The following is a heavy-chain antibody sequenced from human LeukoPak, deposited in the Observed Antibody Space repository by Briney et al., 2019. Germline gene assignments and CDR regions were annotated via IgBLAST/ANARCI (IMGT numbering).Heavy chain of an antibody. CDR1: GGSISSSSYY. CDR2: IYYSGST. D-gene: IGHD2-21*02. V-gene: IGHV4-39*01. CDR3: ARLRAAYCGGDCGGHDAIDI. Sequence: KPSETLSLTCTVSGGSISSSSYYWGWIRQPPGKGLEWIGSIYYSGSTYYNPSLKSRVTISVDTSKNQFSLKLSSVTAADTAVYYCARLRAAYCGGDCGGHDAIDIWGQGTMVTVSS. J-gene: IGHJ3*02.